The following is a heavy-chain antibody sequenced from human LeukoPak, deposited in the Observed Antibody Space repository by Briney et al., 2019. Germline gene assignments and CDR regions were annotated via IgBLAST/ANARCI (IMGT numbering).Heavy chain of an antibody. V-gene: IGHV4-59*12. D-gene: IGHD3-9*01. Sequence: SETLSLTCTVSGGSISSYYWSWIRQPPGKGLEWIGYIYYSGSTNYNPSLKSRVTISVDTSKNQFSLKLSSVTAADTAVYYCARGGRYDILTGYYTNYNWFDPWGQGTLVTVSS. CDR1: GGSISSYY. CDR2: IYYSGST. CDR3: ARGGRYDILTGYYTNYNWFDP. J-gene: IGHJ5*02.